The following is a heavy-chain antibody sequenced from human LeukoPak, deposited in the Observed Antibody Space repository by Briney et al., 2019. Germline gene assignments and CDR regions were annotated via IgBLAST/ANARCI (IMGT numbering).Heavy chain of an antibody. D-gene: IGHD3-3*01. J-gene: IGHJ4*02. Sequence: GGSLRLSCAASGFTFSSDWMHWGRHAPGKGLVWVSRINSDGRSTSYADSVKGRFTISRDNAKNTLYLQMNSLRAEDTAVYYCARDYRNYYDFWSGYSYYFDYWGQGTLVTVSS. CDR1: GFTFSSDW. CDR3: ARDYRNYYDFWSGYSYYFDY. V-gene: IGHV3-74*01. CDR2: INSDGRST.